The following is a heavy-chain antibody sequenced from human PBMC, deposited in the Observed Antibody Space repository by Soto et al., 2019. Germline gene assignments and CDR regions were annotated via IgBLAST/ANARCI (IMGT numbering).Heavy chain of an antibody. J-gene: IGHJ6*02. V-gene: IGHV4-34*01. CDR3: ARGLRTYSSSWYGMDV. CDR1: GGSFSGHY. D-gene: IGHD6-13*01. Sequence: SETLSLTCAVYGGSFSGHYCSWIRQPPGKGLEGIGEINHSGGTNYNPFLKSRVTISVDTSKNQFSLNLSSVTAADTAVYYCARGLRTYSSSWYGMDVWGQGTTVT. CDR2: INHSGGT.